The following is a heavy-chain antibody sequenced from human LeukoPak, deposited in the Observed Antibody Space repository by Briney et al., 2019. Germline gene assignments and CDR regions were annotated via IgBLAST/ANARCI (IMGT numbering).Heavy chain of an antibody. V-gene: IGHV3-11*01. D-gene: IGHD3-22*01. CDR2: ISSSGSTI. CDR1: GFTFSDYY. CDR3: ARASSPTYYYDSSGSYNFQH. J-gene: IGHJ1*01. Sequence: PGGSLRLSCAASGFTFSDYYMSWIRQAPGKGLEWVSYISSSGSTIYYADSVKGRFTISRDNAKNSLYLQMNSLRAEDTAVYYCARASSPTYYYDSSGSYNFQHRGQGTLVTVSS.